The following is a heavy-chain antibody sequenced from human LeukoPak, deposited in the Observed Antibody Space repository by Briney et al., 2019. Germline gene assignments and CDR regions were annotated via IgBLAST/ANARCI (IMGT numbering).Heavy chain of an antibody. J-gene: IGHJ3*02. V-gene: IGHV3-30*02. Sequence: GGSLRLSCAASGFTFSSDGMRWCRQAPGKGLEGLAFIRYDGSNKYYADSVKGRFTISRDNSKNTLYLHLNSLRAEDTAVYYCAKDGGSDPDSFDIWGQGTMVTVSS. CDR1: GFTFSSDG. CDR3: AKDGGSDPDSFDI. CDR2: IRYDGSNK. D-gene: IGHD2-15*01.